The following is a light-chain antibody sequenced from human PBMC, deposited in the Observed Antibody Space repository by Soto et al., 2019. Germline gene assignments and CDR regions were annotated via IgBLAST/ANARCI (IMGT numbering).Light chain of an antibody. CDR2: SAS. CDR1: QRFSTIF. J-gene: IGKJ1*01. CDR3: HQYGQSPPWT. Sequence: TQSPDTLSLSPGERATLSCRANQRFSTIFLSWYQKKTGQDPRLLIYSASSRPTGIPDRFSRGRSWGNVALTISRLEPEDAAVYYYHQYGQSPPWTFGQGTKVEIK. V-gene: IGKV3-20*01.